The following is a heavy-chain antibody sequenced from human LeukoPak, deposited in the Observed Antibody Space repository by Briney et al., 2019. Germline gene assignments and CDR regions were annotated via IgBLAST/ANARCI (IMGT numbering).Heavy chain of an antibody. CDR2: INPNSGGT. CDR3: ARDYYDSSGYYLLLGY. D-gene: IGHD3-22*01. V-gene: IGHV1-2*02. Sequence: ASVKVSCKASGYTFTGYYMHWVRQAPGQGLEWMGWINPNSGGTNYAQKFQGRVTMTRDTSISTAYMELSRLRSDDTAVYYCARDYYDSSGYYLLLGYWGQGTLVTVSS. CDR1: GYTFTGYY. J-gene: IGHJ4*02.